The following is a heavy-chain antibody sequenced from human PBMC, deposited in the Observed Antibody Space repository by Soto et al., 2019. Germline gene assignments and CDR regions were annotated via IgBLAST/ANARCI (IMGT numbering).Heavy chain of an antibody. J-gene: IGHJ4*02. CDR2: ITSSSSTI. Sequence: QVELVESGGGLVKPGGSLRLSCAASGLSFSDYYMSWIRQAPGKGLEWIAYITSSSSTIYYADSVKGRFTISRNDAKNSLSLQLDSLRAGDTVVYYFATVLRSSNFNYWGQGILVTFSS. CDR1: GLSFSDYY. CDR3: ATVLRSSNFNY. V-gene: IGHV3-11*01.